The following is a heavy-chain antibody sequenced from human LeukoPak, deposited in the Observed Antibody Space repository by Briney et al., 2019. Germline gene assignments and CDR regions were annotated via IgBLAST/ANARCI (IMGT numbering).Heavy chain of an antibody. CDR2: INSGDRT. D-gene: IGHD3-10*01. Sequence: GGSLRLSCAASGFTVNSNFMSWVRQAPGKGLECVSVINSGDRTYYADSVKGRFTISRDNSKNTLYLQMNSLRAEDTAVYYCTVRVPIIWGQGTMVTVSS. CDR1: GFTVNSNF. V-gene: IGHV3-66*01. J-gene: IGHJ3*02. CDR3: TVRVPII.